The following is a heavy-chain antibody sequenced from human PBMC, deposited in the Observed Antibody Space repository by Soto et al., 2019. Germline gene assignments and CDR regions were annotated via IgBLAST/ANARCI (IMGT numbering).Heavy chain of an antibody. Sequence: KPSETLSLTCAVYGGSFSGYYWSGVRQPPGKGLEWIGEINHSGSTNYNPSLKSRVTISVDTSKNQFSLKLSSVTAADTAVYYCARGFLEWYYPYYYYYGMDVWGQATTVTVSS. CDR3: ARGFLEWYYPYYYYYGMDV. CDR1: GGSFSGYY. D-gene: IGHD3-3*01. CDR2: INHSGST. V-gene: IGHV4-34*01. J-gene: IGHJ6*02.